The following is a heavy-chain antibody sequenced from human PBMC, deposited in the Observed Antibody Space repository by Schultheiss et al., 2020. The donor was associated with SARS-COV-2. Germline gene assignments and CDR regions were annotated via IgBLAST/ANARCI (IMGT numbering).Heavy chain of an antibody. CDR1: GYTFTGYY. CDR2: INPNSGGT. J-gene: IGHJ6*02. V-gene: IGHV1-2*04. CDR3: ARVNTFHYGMDV. Sequence: ASVKVSCKASGYTFTGYYMHWVRQAPGQGLEWMGWINPNSGGTNYAQKFQVWVTMTRDTSTSTVYMELSSLRSEDTALYYCARVNTFHYGMDVWGQGTTVTVSS. D-gene: IGHD3-16*01.